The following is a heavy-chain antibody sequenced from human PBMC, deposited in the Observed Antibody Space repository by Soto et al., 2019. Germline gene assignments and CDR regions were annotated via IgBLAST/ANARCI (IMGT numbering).Heavy chain of an antibody. D-gene: IGHD5-18*01. CDR3: ARGRGYRYGPYYFDY. CDR1: GGSISSEGYY. V-gene: IGHV4-31*03. J-gene: IGHJ4*02. CDR2: IYYSGTT. Sequence: SETLSLTCTVSGGSISSEGYYWSWFRQLPGKGLEWIGDIYYSGTTYHNPSLRSRLTISGDASKNQFSLKLSSVTDADTALYCCARGRGYRYGPYYFDYWGQGTLVTVSS.